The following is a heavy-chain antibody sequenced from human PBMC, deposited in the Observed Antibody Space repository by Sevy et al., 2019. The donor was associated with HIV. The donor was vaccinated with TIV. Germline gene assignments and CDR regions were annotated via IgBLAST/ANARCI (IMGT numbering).Heavy chain of an antibody. J-gene: IGHJ4*02. Sequence: GGSLRLSCAASGFTFSSYSMIWVRQAPGKGLEWVSSISSSSSYIYYADSVKGRFTISRDNAKNSLYLQMNSLRAEDTAVYYCAREDDYVWGSYRPLDYWGQGTLVTVSS. D-gene: IGHD3-16*02. V-gene: IGHV3-21*01. CDR2: ISSSSSYI. CDR1: GFTFSSYS. CDR3: AREDDYVWGSYRPLDY.